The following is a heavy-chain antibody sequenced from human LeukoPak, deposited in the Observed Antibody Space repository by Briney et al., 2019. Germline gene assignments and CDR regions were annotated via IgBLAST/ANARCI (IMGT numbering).Heavy chain of an antibody. Sequence: PSETLSLTCTVSGGSISSYYWSWIRQPPGKGLEWIGYIHYSGSTKYNPSLKSRVTISVDTSNNQFSLKLSSVTAADTAVYYCARGWGFFDYWGQGTLATVSS. D-gene: IGHD3-16*01. CDR1: GGSISSYY. CDR2: IHYSGST. CDR3: ARGWGFFDY. V-gene: IGHV4-59*01. J-gene: IGHJ4*02.